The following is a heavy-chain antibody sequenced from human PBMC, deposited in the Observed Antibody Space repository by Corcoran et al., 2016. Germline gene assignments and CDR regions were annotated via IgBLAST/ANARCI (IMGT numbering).Heavy chain of an antibody. CDR3: ARGRVPHYFDY. V-gene: IGHV4-34*01. J-gene: IGHJ4*02. CDR2: INHSGST. Sequence: QVQLQQWGAGLLKPSETLSLTCAVYGGSFSGYYWSWIRQPPGKGLEWIGEINHSGSTNYNPSLKSRVTISVDTSKNQFSLTLSSVTAADTAVYYCARGRVPHYFDYWGQGTLVTVSS. D-gene: IGHD3-10*01. CDR1: GGSFSGYY.